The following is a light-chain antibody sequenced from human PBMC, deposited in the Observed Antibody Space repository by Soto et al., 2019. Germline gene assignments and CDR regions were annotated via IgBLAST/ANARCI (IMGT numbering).Light chain of an antibody. V-gene: IGKV3-20*01. CDR1: QSVSSNY. CDR3: QQYFTSPLT. J-gene: IGKJ4*01. CDR2: GVC. Sequence: VLTQSPGTLSLSPGESATLSCRASQSVSSNYLAWYQQKPCQAPRLLIYGVCTRAPGIPDRLSGSGSGTDVSLTVSRLEHEYFALYYCQQYFTSPLTVGGGTKVEIK.